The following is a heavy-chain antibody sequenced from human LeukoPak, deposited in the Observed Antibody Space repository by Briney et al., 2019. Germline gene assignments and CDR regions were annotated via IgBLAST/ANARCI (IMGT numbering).Heavy chain of an antibody. CDR1: GGSISSYY. D-gene: IGHD6-19*01. Sequence: KPSETLSLTCTVSGGSISSYYWSWIRQPPGKGLEWIGYIYYSGSTNYNPSLKSRVTISVDTSKNQFSLKLSSVTAADTAVYYCARDGRIAVAGMDYFDYWGQGTQVTVSS. J-gene: IGHJ4*02. CDR3: ARDGRIAVAGMDYFDY. V-gene: IGHV4-59*01. CDR2: IYYSGST.